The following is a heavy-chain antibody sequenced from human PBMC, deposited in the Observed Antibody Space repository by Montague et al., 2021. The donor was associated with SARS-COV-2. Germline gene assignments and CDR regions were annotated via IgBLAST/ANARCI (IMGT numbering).Heavy chain of an antibody. Sequence: SETLSLTCTVSGGSITSYYWNWIRQPPGKGLEWIGSIYYRGSTYYNPSLKSRVFISVDTSKNQLSLTLTSVTAADTAVYYCATQEDPSGWIPGPFDFWGQGTLLSVSS. D-gene: IGHD6-19*01. V-gene: IGHV4-59*04. CDR1: GGSITSYY. CDR3: ATQEDPSGWIPGPFDF. J-gene: IGHJ4*02. CDR2: IYYRGST.